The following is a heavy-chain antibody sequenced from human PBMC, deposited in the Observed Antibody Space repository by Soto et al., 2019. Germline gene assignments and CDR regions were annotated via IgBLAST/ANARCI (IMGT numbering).Heavy chain of an antibody. Sequence: QVQLVQSGAEVKKPGASVKVSCTTSGGSFSSYTFSWVRQVPGQGLEWMGRIVPILGITNYAQKFQGRVTLSADKSTSTVYMDLSSLRSEDTAIYYCATTMEDSIYFYYMDVWGSGTTVTVSS. CDR1: GGSFSSYT. CDR2: IVPILGIT. D-gene: IGHD1-1*01. J-gene: IGHJ6*03. CDR3: ATTMEDSIYFYYMDV. V-gene: IGHV1-69*02.